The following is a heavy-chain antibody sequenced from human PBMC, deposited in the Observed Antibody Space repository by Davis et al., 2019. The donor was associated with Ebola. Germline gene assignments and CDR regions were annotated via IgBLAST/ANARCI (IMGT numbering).Heavy chain of an antibody. CDR2: IKQDGSEK. CDR3: ARDHYDYIWGSFLRNWYFDL. D-gene: IGHD3-16*01. J-gene: IGHJ2*01. V-gene: IGHV3-7*01. Sequence: GGSLRLSCAASGFTFSSYWMSWVRQAPGKGLEWVANIKQDGSEKYYVDSVKGRFTISRDNAKNSLYLQMNSLRDEDTAVYYCARDHYDYIWGSFLRNWYFDLWGRGTLVTVSS. CDR1: GFTFSSYW.